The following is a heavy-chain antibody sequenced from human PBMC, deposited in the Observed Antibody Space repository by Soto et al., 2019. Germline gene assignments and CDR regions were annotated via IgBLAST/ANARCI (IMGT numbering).Heavy chain of an antibody. CDR2: IWYDGSNK. CDR1: GFTFSSYG. D-gene: IGHD4-17*01. J-gene: IGHJ3*02. CDR3: ARDRGGVYYGDDWAFDI. Sequence: QVQLVESGGGVVQPGRSLRLSCAASGFTFSSYGMHWVRQAPGKGLEWVAVIWYDGSNKYYADSVKGRFTISRDNSRKTLYLQMHSLRAEDTAVYYCARDRGGVYYGDDWAFDIWGQGTMVTVSS. V-gene: IGHV3-33*01.